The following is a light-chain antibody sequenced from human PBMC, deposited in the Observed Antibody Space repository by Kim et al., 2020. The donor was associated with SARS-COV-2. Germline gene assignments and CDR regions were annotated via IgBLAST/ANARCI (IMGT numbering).Light chain of an antibody. J-gene: IGKJ2*01. V-gene: IGKV1-5*03. Sequence: SASVGERVTIPCRASQSISSWLAWYQQKPGKAPKLLIYKASSLESGVPSRFSGSGSGTEFTLTISSLQPDDFATYYCQQYNSYPYTFGQGTKLEIK. CDR2: KAS. CDR1: QSISSW. CDR3: QQYNSYPYT.